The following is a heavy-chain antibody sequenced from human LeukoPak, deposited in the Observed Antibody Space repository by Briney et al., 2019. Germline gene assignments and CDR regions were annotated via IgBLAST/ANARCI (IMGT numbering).Heavy chain of an antibody. V-gene: IGHV4-59*01. CDR2: IYYSGST. J-gene: IGHJ5*02. Sequence: KPSETLSLTCAVYGGSFSGYYWSWIRQPPGKGLEWIGYIYYSGSTNYNPSLKSRVTISVDTSKNQFSLKLSSVTAADTAVYYCARTPPSNWFDPWGQGTLVTVSS. CDR1: GGSFSGYY. CDR3: ARTPPSNWFDP.